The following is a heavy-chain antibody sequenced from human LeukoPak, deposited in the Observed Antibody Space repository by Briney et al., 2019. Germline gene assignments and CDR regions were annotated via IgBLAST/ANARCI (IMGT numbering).Heavy chain of an antibody. CDR2: ISGSGGST. CDR3: AKDTLIWGSSLFDY. Sequence: PGGSLRLSCAASGFTFSSYAMSWVRQAPGKGLEWVSAISGSGGSTYYADSVKGRLTISRDNSKNTLYLQMNSLRAEDTAVYYCAKDTLIWGSSLFDYWGQGTLVTVFS. V-gene: IGHV3-23*01. CDR1: GFTFSSYA. J-gene: IGHJ4*02. D-gene: IGHD3-16*01.